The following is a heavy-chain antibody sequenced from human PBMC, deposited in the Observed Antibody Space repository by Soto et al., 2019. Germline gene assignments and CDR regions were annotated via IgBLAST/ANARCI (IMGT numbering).Heavy chain of an antibody. CDR1: GFTFSSYW. V-gene: IGHV3-74*01. CDR2: INSDGSST. D-gene: IGHD3-10*01. CDR3: ASGAIWFGELYADV. Sequence: EGQLVESGGGLVQPGGSLRLSYAASGFTFSSYWMHWVRQAPGKGRVWVSRINSDGSSTSYADSVKGRFTISRDNAKNTLYLQMNSLRAEDTAVYYCASGAIWFGELYADVWGKGTTVTVSS. J-gene: IGHJ6*04.